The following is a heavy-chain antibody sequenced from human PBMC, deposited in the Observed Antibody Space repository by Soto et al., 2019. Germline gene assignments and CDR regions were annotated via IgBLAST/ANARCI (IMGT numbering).Heavy chain of an antibody. Sequence: GESLQISCKGSVYNFHTYWIAWVRQMPGKGLEWMGFIYPHDSDTRYSPSFRGQVTISADKSINTAYLQWTSLKASDTAIYFCARPTDYQYGMQVSGQGLTVTVSS. CDR2: IYPHDSDT. V-gene: IGHV5-51*01. D-gene: IGHD1-26*01. CDR1: VYNFHTYW. J-gene: IGHJ6*02. CDR3: ARPTDYQYGMQV.